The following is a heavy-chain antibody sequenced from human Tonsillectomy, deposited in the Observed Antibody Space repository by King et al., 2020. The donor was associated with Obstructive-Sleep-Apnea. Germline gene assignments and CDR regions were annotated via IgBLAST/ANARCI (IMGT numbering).Heavy chain of an antibody. J-gene: IGHJ4*02. CDR3: ARVAGAGGPFEY. D-gene: IGHD6-19*01. V-gene: IGHV1-18*01. Sequence: VQLVQSGAEVKKPGASMKGSCKACGYIFTSYDITWVRQAPGQGLEWVGWISGYNGKTNYAQKSKGRGTMPTDTSTSTAYMELRSLRSDDTAVYYCARVAGAGGPFEYWGQGTLVTVSS. CDR1: GYIFTSYD. CDR2: ISGYNGKT.